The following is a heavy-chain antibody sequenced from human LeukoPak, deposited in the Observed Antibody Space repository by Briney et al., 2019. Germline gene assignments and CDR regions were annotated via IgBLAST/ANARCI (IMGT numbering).Heavy chain of an antibody. D-gene: IGHD3-22*01. CDR1: GYSFTSYW. CDR2: IYPGDSDT. CDR3: ARTILPYYYDSSGSNDAFDI. J-gene: IGHJ3*02. Sequence: GESLKISCKGSGYSFTSYWIGWVRQMPGNGPEWMGIIYPGDSDTRYSPSFQGQVTISADKSISTAYLQWSSLKASDTAMYYCARTILPYYYDSSGSNDAFDIWGQGTMVTVSS. V-gene: IGHV5-51*01.